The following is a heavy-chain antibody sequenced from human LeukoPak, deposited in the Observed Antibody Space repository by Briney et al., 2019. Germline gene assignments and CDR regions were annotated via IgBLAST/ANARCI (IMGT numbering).Heavy chain of an antibody. D-gene: IGHD2-2*01. Sequence: MASETLSLTCAVYGGSFSGYYWSWIRQPPGKGLEWIGEINHSGSTNYNPSLKSRLTISVDTSKNKFSLQLSSVTAADTAVYYCARLNCSSTSCHPWNWFNPWGQGTLVTVSS. CDR3: ARLNCSSTSCHPWNWFNP. J-gene: IGHJ5*02. CDR1: GGSFSGYY. CDR2: INHSGST. V-gene: IGHV4-34*01.